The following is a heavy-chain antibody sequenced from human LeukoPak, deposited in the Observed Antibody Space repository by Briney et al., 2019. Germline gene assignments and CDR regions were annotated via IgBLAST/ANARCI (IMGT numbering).Heavy chain of an antibody. Sequence: PSETLSLTCAVYGGSFSGYYWSWIRQPPGKGLEWIGEINHSGSTNYNPSLKSRVTISVDTSKNQFSLKLSSVTAADTAVYYCAMYYYDSSRVGYFDCWGQGTLVTVSS. V-gene: IGHV4-34*01. CDR3: AMYYYDSSRVGYFDC. J-gene: IGHJ4*02. CDR1: GGSFSGYY. D-gene: IGHD3-22*01. CDR2: INHSGST.